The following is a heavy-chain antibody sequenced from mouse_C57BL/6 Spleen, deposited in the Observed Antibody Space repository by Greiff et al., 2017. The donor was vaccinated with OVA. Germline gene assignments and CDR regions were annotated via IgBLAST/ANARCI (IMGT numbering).Heavy chain of an antibody. D-gene: IGHD1-1*01. CDR1: GYTFTDYN. CDR2: INPNNGGT. J-gene: IGHJ1*03. Sequence: EVKLMESGPELVKPGASVKIPCKASGYTFTDYNMDWVKQSHGKSLEWIGDINPNNGGTIYNQKFKGKATLTVDKSSSTAYMELRSLTSEDTAVYYCARTPLYGSSLYWYFDVWGTGTTVTVSS. CDR3: ARTPLYGSSLYWYFDV. V-gene: IGHV1-18*01.